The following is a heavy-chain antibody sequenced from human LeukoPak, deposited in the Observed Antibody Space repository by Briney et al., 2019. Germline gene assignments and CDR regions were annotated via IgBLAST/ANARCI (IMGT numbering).Heavy chain of an antibody. J-gene: IGHJ4*02. D-gene: IGHD5-18*01. V-gene: IGHV1-2*02. CDR2: INPNSGGT. CDR1: GYTFTDYY. CDR3: STGGDTTMADY. Sequence: ASVKVSCKASGYTFTDYYMHWVRQAPGQGLGWMGWINPNSGGTSYAQKFQGRVTMTRDTSISTAYMELSRLRSDDSAVYYCSTGGDTTMADYWGQGTLVTVSS.